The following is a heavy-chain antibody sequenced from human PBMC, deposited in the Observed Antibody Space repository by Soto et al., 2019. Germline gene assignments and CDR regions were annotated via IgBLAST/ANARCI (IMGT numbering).Heavy chain of an antibody. CDR1: AASFSTGDYS. D-gene: IGHD4-17*01. J-gene: IGHJ4*02. CDR2: IYTSGSA. Sequence: PWDPLSLTCAVSAASFSTGDYSWNWIRQPPGKGLKGIGYIYTSGSAYYSSSLTGRVTISVDRSKYQCAQHLTSVTAADTAVYYCDRENDYGGVHFDLWGEGWLVNVSA. CDR3: DRENDYGGVHFDL. V-gene: IGHV4-30-2*01.